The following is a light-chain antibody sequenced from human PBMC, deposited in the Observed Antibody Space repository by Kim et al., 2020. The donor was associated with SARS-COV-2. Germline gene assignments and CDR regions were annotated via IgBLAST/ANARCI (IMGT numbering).Light chain of an antibody. J-gene: IGLJ2*01. CDR1: SNNVGNQG. V-gene: IGLV10-54*01. Sequence: QAGLTQPPSVSKGLRQTATLTCTGNSNNVGNQGAAWLQQHQGHPPKLLSYRNNNRPSGISERLSASRSGNTASLTITGLQPEDEADYYCSAWDSSLSALVFGGATQLTVL. CDR2: RNN. CDR3: SAWDSSLSALV.